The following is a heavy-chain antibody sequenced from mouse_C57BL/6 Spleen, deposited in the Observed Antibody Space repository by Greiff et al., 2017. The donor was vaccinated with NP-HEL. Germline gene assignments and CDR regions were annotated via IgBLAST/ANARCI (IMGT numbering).Heavy chain of an antibody. D-gene: IGHD4-1*01. V-gene: IGHV1-82*01. Sequence: QVQLQQSGPELVKPGASVKISCKASGYAFSSSWMNWVKQRPGKGLEWIGRIYPGDGDTNYNGKFKGKATLTADKSSSTAYMQLSSLTSEDSAVYFCAAGRAGDYWGQGTSVTVSS. CDR3: AAGRAGDY. CDR1: GYAFSSSW. CDR2: IYPGDGDT. J-gene: IGHJ4*01.